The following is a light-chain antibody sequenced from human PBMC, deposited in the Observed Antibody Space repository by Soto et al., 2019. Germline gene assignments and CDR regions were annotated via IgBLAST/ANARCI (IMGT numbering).Light chain of an antibody. V-gene: IGKV1-39*01. Sequence: DIQLTQSPSSLSASXXXXXXXXXXASQSIRSYLNWVQQKPGKAPKLLIYAASSLQSGVPSRFSGSGYGTDFTLTITTLQPEDVGIYYCQQCHATPLPFGQGTRLEI. J-gene: IGKJ5*01. CDR2: AAS. CDR3: QQCHATPLP. CDR1: QSIRSY.